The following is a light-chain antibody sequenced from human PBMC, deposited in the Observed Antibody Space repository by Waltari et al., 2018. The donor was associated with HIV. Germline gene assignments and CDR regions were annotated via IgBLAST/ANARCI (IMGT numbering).Light chain of an antibody. CDR2: DVD. J-gene: IGLJ2*01. CDR1: SGDIGAYTF. CDR3: CSHTRSSTWV. V-gene: IGLV2-14*03. Sequence: QSALTQPASVSGSLGQSITVSCAGTSGDIGAYTFVSWYQQYPGKAPKLIIYDVDKRPSGISNHVSGSKSGNTASLTISGLQAEDEADYYCCSHTRSSTWVFGGGTKVTVL.